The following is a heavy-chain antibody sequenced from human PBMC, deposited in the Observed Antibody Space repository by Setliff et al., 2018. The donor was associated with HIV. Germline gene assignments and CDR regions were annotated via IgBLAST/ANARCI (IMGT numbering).Heavy chain of an antibody. D-gene: IGHD3-3*01. CDR1: GLSMSYNY. CDR3: ASEKKAWSVSDSFYEY. V-gene: IGHV4-59*01. CDR2: VHYSGST. J-gene: IGHJ4*02. Sequence: PSETLSLTCTVSGLSMSYNYWTWIRQSPGKGLEWIGYVHYSGSTRYSPSLKSRVTISVDTSKKKFSLKLTSMTATDTAVYYCASEKKAWSVSDSFYEYWGKGVPVTVSS.